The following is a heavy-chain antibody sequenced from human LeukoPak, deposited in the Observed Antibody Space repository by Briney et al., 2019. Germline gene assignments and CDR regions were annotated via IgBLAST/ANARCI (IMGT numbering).Heavy chain of an antibody. CDR3: AKDSSGWYPHWYFDL. V-gene: IGHV3-48*03. D-gene: IGHD6-19*01. CDR2: ISRGGSPI. Sequence: GGSLRLSCAASGFTFSSYEMNWVRQAPGKGLEWVSSISRGGSPIYYADSVKGRFTTSRDNSKNTLYLQMNSLRAEDTAVYYCAKDSSGWYPHWYFDLWGRGTLVTVSS. J-gene: IGHJ2*01. CDR1: GFTFSSYE.